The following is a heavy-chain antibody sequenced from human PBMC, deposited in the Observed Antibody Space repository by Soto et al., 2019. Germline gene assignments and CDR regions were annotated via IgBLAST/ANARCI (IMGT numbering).Heavy chain of an antibody. D-gene: IGHD6-13*01. Sequence: YYMSWIRQAPGKGLEWVGSIYYSGSTYYNPSLKSRVTISVDTSKNQFSLKLSSVTAADTAVYYCARHTWRQQLVRVWWFDPWGQGTLVTVSS. CDR2: IYYSGST. V-gene: IGHV4-39*01. CDR1: YY. CDR3: ARHTWRQQLVRVWWFDP. J-gene: IGHJ5*02.